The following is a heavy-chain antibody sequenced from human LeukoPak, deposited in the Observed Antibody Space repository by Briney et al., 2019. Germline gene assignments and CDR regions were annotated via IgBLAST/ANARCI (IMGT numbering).Heavy chain of an antibody. CDR1: GFTFSDYC. CDR3: ARQGLYDSSDFWTFQH. D-gene: IGHD3/OR15-3a*01. J-gene: IGHJ1*01. CDR2: ISDSSGYK. V-gene: IGHV3-11*06. Sequence: GGSLRLSCAASGFTFSDYCMSWIRQTPGKGLEWVSYISDSSGYKNYADSLKGRFTISRDNAKNSVYLQMNSLSAEDTAVYYCARQGLYDSSDFWTFQHWGQGTLVTVSS.